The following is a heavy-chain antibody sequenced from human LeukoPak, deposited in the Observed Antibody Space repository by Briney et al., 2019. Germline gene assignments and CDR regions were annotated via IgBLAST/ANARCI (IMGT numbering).Heavy chain of an antibody. J-gene: IGHJ4*02. Sequence: GGSLRLSCAASGFTFSSYSMNWVRQAPGKGLEWVSYISSSSSTIYYADSVKGRFTISRDNAKNSLYLQMNSLRAEDTAVYYCARGGWGSYRFEDYWGQGTLVTVSS. CDR1: GFTFSSYS. CDR2: ISSSSSTI. D-gene: IGHD3-16*02. V-gene: IGHV3-48*01. CDR3: ARGGWGSYRFEDY.